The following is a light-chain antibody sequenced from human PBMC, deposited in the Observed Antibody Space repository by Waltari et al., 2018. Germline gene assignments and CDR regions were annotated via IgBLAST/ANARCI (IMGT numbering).Light chain of an antibody. CDR2: AAS. V-gene: IGKV1-8*01. CDR1: QGISSY. J-gene: IGKJ4*01. Sequence: AIRITQSPSPLSASTGDRVTITCRASQGISSYLAWYQQKPGKAPKLLIYAASTLQSGVPSRFSGSGSGTDFTLTISCLQSEDFATYYCQQYYSYPTFGGGTKVEIK. CDR3: QQYYSYPT.